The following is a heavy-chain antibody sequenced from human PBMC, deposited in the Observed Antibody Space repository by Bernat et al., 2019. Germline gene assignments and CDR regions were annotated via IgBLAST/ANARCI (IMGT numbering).Heavy chain of an antibody. Sequence: QVQLQESGPGLVKPSGTLSLTCTVSGGSISSSSYYWGWIRQPPGKGLEWIGSIYYSGSTYYNPSLKSRVTISVDTSKNQFSLKLCSVTAADTAVYYCARRGYYDSSGYYKYWGQGTLVTVSS. D-gene: IGHD3-22*01. J-gene: IGHJ4*02. V-gene: IGHV4-39*01. CDR3: ARRGYYDSSGYYKY. CDR2: IYYSGST. CDR1: GGSISSSSYY.